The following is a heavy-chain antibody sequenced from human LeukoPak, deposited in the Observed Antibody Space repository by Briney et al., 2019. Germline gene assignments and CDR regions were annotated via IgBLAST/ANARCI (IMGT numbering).Heavy chain of an antibody. CDR1: GFTFSSYG. Sequence: PGRSLRLSCAASGFTFSSYGMLWVRQAPGKGLEWVAVISYDGSNKHYADSVKGRFTISRDNSKNTLYLQMNSLRAEDTAVYYCAKDLALWVRGVSIWGQGTMVTVSS. CDR2: ISYDGSNK. V-gene: IGHV3-30*18. J-gene: IGHJ3*02. D-gene: IGHD3-10*01. CDR3: AKDLALWVRGVSI.